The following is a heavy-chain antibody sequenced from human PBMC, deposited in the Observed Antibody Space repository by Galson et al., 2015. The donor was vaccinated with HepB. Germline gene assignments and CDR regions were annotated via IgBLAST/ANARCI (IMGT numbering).Heavy chain of an antibody. J-gene: IGHJ4*02. CDR3: ARHGLSTPIVVVTAVDY. V-gene: IGHV5-10-1*01. CDR2: IDPSDSYT. Sequence: QSGAEVKKPGESLRISCKGSGYSFTSYWISWVRQMPGKGLEWMGRIDPSDSYTNYSPSFQGHVTISADKSISTAYLQWSSLKASDTAMYYCARHGLSTPIVVVTAVDYWGQGTLVTVSS. D-gene: IGHD2-21*02. CDR1: GYSFTSYW.